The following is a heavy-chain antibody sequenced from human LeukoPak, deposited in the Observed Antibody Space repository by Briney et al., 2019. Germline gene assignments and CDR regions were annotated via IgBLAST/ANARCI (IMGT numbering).Heavy chain of an antibody. CDR3: ARERAVAGTDWFDP. CDR2: IKQDGSEK. Sequence: GGSLRLPCAASGFTFSSYWMSWVRQAPGKGLEWVANIKQDGSEKYYVDSVKGRFTISRDNAKNSLYLQMNSLRAEDTAVYYCARERAVAGTDWFDPWGQGTLVTVSS. V-gene: IGHV3-7*01. J-gene: IGHJ5*02. D-gene: IGHD6-19*01. CDR1: GFTFSSYW.